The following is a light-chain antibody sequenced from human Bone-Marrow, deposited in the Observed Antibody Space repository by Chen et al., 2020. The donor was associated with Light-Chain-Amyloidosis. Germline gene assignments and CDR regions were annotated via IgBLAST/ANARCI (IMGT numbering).Light chain of an antibody. J-gene: IGLJ3*02. CDR1: NIGPTS. CDR3: PVWDRSSDRPV. Sequence: SYVLTQPSSVSVAPGQTATIACGGNNIGPTSVHWYQQTPGQAPLLVVYDDSDRPSGIPERLSGSNSGNTATLTSSRVEAGDEADYYCPVWDRSSDRPVFGGGTKLTVL. CDR2: DDS. V-gene: IGLV3-21*02.